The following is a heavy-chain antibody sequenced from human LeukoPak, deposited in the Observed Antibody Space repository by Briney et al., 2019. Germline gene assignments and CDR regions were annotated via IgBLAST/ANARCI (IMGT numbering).Heavy chain of an antibody. D-gene: IGHD6-19*01. V-gene: IGHV3-30*18. CDR3: AKEAVAGTYYYYGMDV. CDR2: ISYDGSNK. J-gene: IGHJ6*02. CDR1: GFTFSSYG. Sequence: GRSLTLSCAASGFTFSSYGMHWVRQAPGKGLEWVAVISYDGSNKYYADSVKGRFTISRDNSKNTLYLQMNSLRAEDTAVYYCAKEAVAGTYYYYGMDVWGQGTTVTVSS.